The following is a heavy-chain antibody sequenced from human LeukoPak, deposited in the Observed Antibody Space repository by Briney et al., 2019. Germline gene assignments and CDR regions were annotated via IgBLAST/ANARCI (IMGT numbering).Heavy chain of an antibody. CDR3: ARDLNGQQRLLIDY. CDR1: GGSISSSSYY. J-gene: IGHJ4*02. Sequence: PSETLSLTCTVSGGSISSSSYYWGWIRQPPGKGLEWIGSIYYSGSTYYNPSLKSRVTISVDTSKNQFSLKLSSVTAADTAVYYCARDLNGQQRLLIDYWGQGTLVTVSS. V-gene: IGHV4-39*02. CDR2: IYYSGST. D-gene: IGHD6-25*01.